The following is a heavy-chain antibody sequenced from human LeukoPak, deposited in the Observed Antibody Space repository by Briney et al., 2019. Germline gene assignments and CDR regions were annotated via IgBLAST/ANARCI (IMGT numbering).Heavy chain of an antibody. CDR1: GYIFTNHA. D-gene: IGHD3-3*01. V-gene: IGHV1-3*01. CDR3: ARGFWNRGTWGPYYFDY. Sequence: ASVKLSCKASGYIFTNHAMQWVRQAPGQRLEWMGWINAGNGDTKYSQNFQGRFTITRDTSAGTVYMDLSSLRYEDTAVHYCARGFWNRGTWGPYYFDYWGQGTLVTVSS. J-gene: IGHJ4*02. CDR2: INAGNGDT.